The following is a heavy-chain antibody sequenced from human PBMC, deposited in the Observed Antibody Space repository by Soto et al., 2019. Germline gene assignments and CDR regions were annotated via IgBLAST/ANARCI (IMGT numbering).Heavy chain of an antibody. Sequence: SLRLSCTASGFTFGDYAMSWFRQAPGKGLEWVGFIRSKAYGGTTEYAASVKGRFTISRDDSKSIAYLQMNSLKAEDTAVYYCTRGYHCSGGSCYSWDDVRSRDPPENFDDWGQGTLVTVSS. D-gene: IGHD2-15*01. J-gene: IGHJ4*02. CDR1: GFTFGDYA. V-gene: IGHV3-49*03. CDR2: IRSKAYGGTT. CDR3: TRGYHCSGGSCYSWDDVRSRDPPENFDD.